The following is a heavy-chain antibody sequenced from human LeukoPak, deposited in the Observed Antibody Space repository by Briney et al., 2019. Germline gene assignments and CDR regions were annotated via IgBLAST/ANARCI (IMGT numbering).Heavy chain of an antibody. CDR3: ARVADPYDFWSGYYPGRFYYYYYMDV. Sequence: EASVKVSCKASGYTFTSYDINWVRQATGQGLEWMGWMNPNSGNTGYAQKFQGRVIMTRNTSISTAYMELSSLRSEDTAVYYCARVADPYDFWSGYYPGRFYYYYYMDVWGKGTTVTVSS. D-gene: IGHD3-3*01. V-gene: IGHV1-8*01. CDR2: MNPNSGNT. CDR1: GYTFTSYD. J-gene: IGHJ6*03.